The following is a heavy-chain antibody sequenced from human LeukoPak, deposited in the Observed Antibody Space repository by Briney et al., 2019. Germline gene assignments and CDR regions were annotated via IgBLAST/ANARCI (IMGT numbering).Heavy chain of an antibody. J-gene: IGHJ4*02. CDR3: ARDSRSPGYFDY. CDR2: IYYSGST. CDR1: GGSISSSRYF. V-gene: IGHV4-39*07. Sequence: SETLSLTCTVSGGSISSSRYFWGWIRQPPGKGLEWIGNIYYSGSTYYIPSLKSRVTISVDTSKNQFSLRLSSVTAADTAVYYCARDSRSPGYFDYWGQGTLVTVSS.